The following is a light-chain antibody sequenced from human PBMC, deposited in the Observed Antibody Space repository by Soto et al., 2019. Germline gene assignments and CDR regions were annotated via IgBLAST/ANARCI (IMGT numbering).Light chain of an antibody. V-gene: IGKV1-39*01. CDR1: QNISHF. CDR2: AAS. CDR3: QQTYTTPRL. J-gene: IGKJ3*01. Sequence: DIQMTQSPSSLSASVGDRITLTCRASQNISHFLNWCQQRPGKAPKVLIYAASSLQSGVPSRFSGSESGKDFTLTISSLQPEDFATYYCQQTYTTPRLFGPGTKVDIK.